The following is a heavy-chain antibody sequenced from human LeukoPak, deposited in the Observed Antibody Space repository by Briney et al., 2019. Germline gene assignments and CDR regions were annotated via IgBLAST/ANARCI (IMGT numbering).Heavy chain of an antibody. CDR1: GGSISSSSYY. CDR2: IYYSGST. J-gene: IGHJ4*02. Sequence: PSETLSLTCTVSGGSISSSSYYWGWIRQPPGKGLEWIGSIYYSGSTYYNPSLKSRVTISVDTSKNQFSLKLSSVTAADTAVYYCARRSLWFGELLSDHFDYWGQGTLVTVSS. D-gene: IGHD3-10*01. CDR3: ARRSLWFGELLSDHFDY. V-gene: IGHV4-39*01.